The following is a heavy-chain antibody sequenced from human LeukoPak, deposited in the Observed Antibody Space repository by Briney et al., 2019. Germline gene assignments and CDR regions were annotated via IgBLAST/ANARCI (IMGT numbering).Heavy chain of an antibody. D-gene: IGHD3-16*02. CDR3: ARGSHDYVWGSYRFTIDY. CDR1: GFTFSSQW. CDR2: INQAGTGK. J-gene: IGHJ4*02. V-gene: IGHV3-7*01. Sequence: GGSLRLSCAASGFTFSSQWMSWVRQAPRKGLEWVAIINQAGTGKYYVDSVKGRFTISRDNAKNSLYLQMNSLRAEDTAVYYCARGSHDYVWGSYRFTIDYWGQGTLVTVSS.